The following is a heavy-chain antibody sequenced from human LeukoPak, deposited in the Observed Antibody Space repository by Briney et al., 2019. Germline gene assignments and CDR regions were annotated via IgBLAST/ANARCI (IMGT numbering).Heavy chain of an antibody. J-gene: IGHJ4*02. CDR1: GGSISSYY. CDR2: IYYSGST. V-gene: IGHV4-59*08. D-gene: IGHD3-3*01. CDR3: ARLLWSGYYGGYFDY. Sequence: SETLSLTCTVSGGSISSYYWSWIRQPPGKGLEWIGYIYYSGSTNYNPSLKSRVTISVDTSKNQFSLKLSSVTAADTAVYYCARLLWSGYYGGYFDYWGQGTLVTVSS.